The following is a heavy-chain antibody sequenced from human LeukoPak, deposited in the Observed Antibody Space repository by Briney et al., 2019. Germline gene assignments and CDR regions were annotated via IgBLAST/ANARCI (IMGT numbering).Heavy chain of an antibody. J-gene: IGHJ4*02. CDR3: ARDLGIAVAGTIDY. D-gene: IGHD6-19*01. Sequence: ASVKVSCKASGYTFTSYGISWVRQAPGQGLEWMGWISAYNGNTNYAQKLQGRVTMTTDTSTSTACMELRSLRSDDTAVYYCARDLGIAVAGTIDYWGQGTLVTVSS. V-gene: IGHV1-18*01. CDR2: ISAYNGNT. CDR1: GYTFTSYG.